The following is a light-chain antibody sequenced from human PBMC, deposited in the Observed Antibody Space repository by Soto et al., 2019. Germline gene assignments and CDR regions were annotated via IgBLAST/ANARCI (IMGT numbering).Light chain of an antibody. CDR2: EVN. V-gene: IGLV2-14*01. CDR3: SSYTTSGTYVL. CDR1: SRDVGAFNY. Sequence: QSALTQPASASGSPGQSITISCTGTSRDVGAFNYVSWYQQHPDKAPKLMISEVNNRPSGVSHRFSGSKSGNTASLTISGLQPADEADYYCSSYTTSGTYVLFGGGTKVTVL. J-gene: IGLJ3*02.